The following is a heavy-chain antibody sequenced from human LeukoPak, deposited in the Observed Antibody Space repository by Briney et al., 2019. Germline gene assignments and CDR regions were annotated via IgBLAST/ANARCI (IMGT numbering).Heavy chain of an antibody. J-gene: IGHJ4*02. D-gene: IGHD3-22*01. CDR3: ARQIGRTMIGVEFHY. V-gene: IGHV3-48*03. CDR2: ISSGGSTI. CDR1: GFTFSSYE. Sequence: PGGSLRLSCAASGFTFSSYEMNWVRQAPGKGLEWVSYISSGGSTIYYADSVKGRFTISRDNAKNSLYLQMNSLRAEDTAIYYCARQIGRTMIGVEFHYWGQGTLVTVSS.